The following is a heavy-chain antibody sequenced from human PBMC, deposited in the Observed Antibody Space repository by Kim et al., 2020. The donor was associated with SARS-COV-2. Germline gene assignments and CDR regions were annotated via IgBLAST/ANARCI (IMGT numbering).Heavy chain of an antibody. Sequence: GGSLRLSCVASGFTFSDYAMNWVRQAPGKGLEWVSAVSRSGDTTYYADSVRGRFSISRVNSKNVLFLQMNTLRADDMAIYYCAKALSYGDFGDWGQGTLVSVSS. CDR2: VSRSGDTT. V-gene: IGHV3-23*01. J-gene: IGHJ4*02. CDR1: GFTFSDYA. D-gene: IGHD3-10*01. CDR3: AKALSYGDFGD.